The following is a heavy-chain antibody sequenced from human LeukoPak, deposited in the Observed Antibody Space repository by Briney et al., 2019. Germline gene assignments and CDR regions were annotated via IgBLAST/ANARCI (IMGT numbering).Heavy chain of an antibody. CDR2: INWNGGRT. J-gene: IGHJ6*03. D-gene: IGHD3-10*02. V-gene: IGHV3-20*04. CDR1: GFNFDDHG. CDR3: AELGIPMIGGV. Sequence: GGSLLLYGAASGFNFDDHGMGWVGQAPGKGLDWVAGINWNGGRTGYADSVKGRLTISRDNAKNSLYLQMNSLRAEDTAVYYCAELGIPMIGGVWGKGTTVTISS.